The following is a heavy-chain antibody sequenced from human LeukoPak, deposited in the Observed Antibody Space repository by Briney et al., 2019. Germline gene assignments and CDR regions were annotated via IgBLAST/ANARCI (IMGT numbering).Heavy chain of an antibody. CDR2: IDPSDSQT. Sequence: GESLKISCKGSGYSFTSYWISWVRQMPGKGLEWMGKIDPSDSQTNYSPSFQGHVTISADKSISTAYLQWSSLKASDTAMYYCARHSSVLNSFDPWGPGTLVTVSS. CDR3: ARHSSVLNSFDP. J-gene: IGHJ5*02. D-gene: IGHD3-22*01. V-gene: IGHV5-10-1*01. CDR1: GYSFTSYW.